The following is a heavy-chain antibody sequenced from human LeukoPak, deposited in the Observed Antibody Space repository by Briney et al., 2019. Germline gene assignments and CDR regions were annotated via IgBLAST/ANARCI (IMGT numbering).Heavy chain of an antibody. J-gene: IGHJ4*02. CDR1: GFTFSSYS. D-gene: IGHD2-2*01. V-gene: IGHV3-21*04. CDR2: ISSSSSYI. CDR3: AKPGGQYQLLYYFDY. Sequence: GGSLRLSCAASGFTFSSYSMNWVRQAPGKGLEWVSSISSSSSYIYYADSVKGRFTISRDNSKNTLYLQMNSLRAEDTAVYYCAKPGGQYQLLYYFDYWGQGTLVTVSS.